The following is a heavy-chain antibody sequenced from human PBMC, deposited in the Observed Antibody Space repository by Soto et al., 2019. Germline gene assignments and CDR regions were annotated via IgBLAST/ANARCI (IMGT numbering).Heavy chain of an antibody. J-gene: IGHJ4*02. D-gene: IGHD6-19*01. Sequence: GGSLRLSCASSGFTFSSHAMHWVRQAPGKGLEWVANIWFDGSNKNYADSAKGRFTISRDNSKNTLFLQVNSLRAEDTAIYYCARAAYTSGYYYFDHWGQGTPVTVSS. CDR1: GFTFSSHA. CDR2: IWFDGSNK. CDR3: ARAAYTSGYYYFDH. V-gene: IGHV3-33*02.